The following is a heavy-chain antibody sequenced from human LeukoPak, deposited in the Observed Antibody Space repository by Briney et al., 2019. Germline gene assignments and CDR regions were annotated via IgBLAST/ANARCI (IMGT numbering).Heavy chain of an antibody. CDR3: ARDRISVSDPPNWFDP. CDR1: SGSISSGNYY. D-gene: IGHD6-19*01. J-gene: IGHJ5*02. CDR2: IYTSGST. Sequence: SETLSLTCTVSSGSISSGNYYWSWIRQPAGKGLQWIGRIYTSGSTNYNPSLKSRVTMSVDTSKNQFSLKLSSMTAADTAVYYCARDRISVSDPPNWFDPWGQGTLVTVSS. V-gene: IGHV4-61*02.